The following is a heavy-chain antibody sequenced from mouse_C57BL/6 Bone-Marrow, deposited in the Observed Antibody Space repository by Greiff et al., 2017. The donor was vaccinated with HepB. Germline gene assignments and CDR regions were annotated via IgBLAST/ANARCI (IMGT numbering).Heavy chain of an antibody. J-gene: IGHJ1*03. D-gene: IGHD4-1*01. CDR1: GYTFTSYG. V-gene: IGHV1-81*01. CDR2: IYPRSGNT. CDR3: ARWGPLWDVRYFDV. Sequence: VQLQQSGAELARPGASVKLSCKASGYTFTSYGISWVKQSTGQGLEWIGEIYPRSGNTYYNEKFKGKATLTADKSSSTAYMELRSLTSEDSAVYFCARWGPLWDVRYFDVWGTGTTVTVSS.